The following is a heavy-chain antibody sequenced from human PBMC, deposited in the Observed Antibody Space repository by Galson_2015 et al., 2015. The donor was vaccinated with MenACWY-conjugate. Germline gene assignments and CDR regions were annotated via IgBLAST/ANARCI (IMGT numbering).Heavy chain of an antibody. CDR2: ISSSSSTI. D-gene: IGHD3-22*01. Sequence: SLRLSCAGSGFNFSRYRMNWVRQAPGKGLEWVSYISSSSSTIYYADSVKGRFTISRDTARTSLYLQMKSLRDEDTAVYYCAREDSSSWYYFDWWGQGTLVTVSS. V-gene: IGHV3-48*02. J-gene: IGHJ4*02. CDR1: GFNFSRYR. CDR3: AREDSSSWYYFDW.